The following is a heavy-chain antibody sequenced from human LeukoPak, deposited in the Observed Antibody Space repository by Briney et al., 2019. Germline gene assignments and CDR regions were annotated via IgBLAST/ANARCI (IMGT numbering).Heavy chain of an antibody. V-gene: IGHV3-23*01. J-gene: IGHJ4*02. Sequence: AGSLTLSCAASGFTFSNYSMSWVRQAPGKGLEWVSAISSSGGSTYYAGSVKGRFTISRDTSKNTLYLQMNSLRAEDTAVYYCAKDGQPGNYWGHGDFDYWGQGTLVTVSS. CDR2: ISSSGGST. CDR3: AKDGQPGNYWGHGDFDY. D-gene: IGHD1-7*01. CDR1: GFTFSNYS.